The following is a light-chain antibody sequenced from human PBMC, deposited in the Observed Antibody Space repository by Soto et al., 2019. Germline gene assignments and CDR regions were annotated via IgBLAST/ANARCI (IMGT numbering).Light chain of an antibody. Sequence: DLQMTQSPSTLSASVGDRVTITCRASQSISSWLAWYQQKPGKATKLLIYKASSLESGVPSRFSGSGSGTEFTLTISSLQPDDFATYYCQQYNSYSRTFGQGTKLEIK. CDR3: QQYNSYSRT. CDR1: QSISSW. CDR2: KAS. V-gene: IGKV1-5*03. J-gene: IGKJ2*02.